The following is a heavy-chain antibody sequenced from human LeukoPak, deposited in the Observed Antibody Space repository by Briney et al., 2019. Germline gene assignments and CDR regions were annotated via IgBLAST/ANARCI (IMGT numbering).Heavy chain of an antibody. CDR3: ARQITDQSSGYDSIDY. J-gene: IGHJ4*02. CDR1: GYRFTTYW. Sequence: GESLKISCKASGYRFTTYWIGWVRQMPGKGLEWMGIIYPGDSDTRYSPSFEGQVTISADKSIITAYLQWSSLKASDTAMYYCARQITDQSSGYDSIDYWGQGTLVTVSS. CDR2: IYPGDSDT. D-gene: IGHD5-12*01. V-gene: IGHV5-51*01.